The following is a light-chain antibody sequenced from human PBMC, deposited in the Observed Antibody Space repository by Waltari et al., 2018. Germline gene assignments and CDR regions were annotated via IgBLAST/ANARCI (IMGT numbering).Light chain of an antibody. J-gene: IGKJ2*01. CDR1: QSVTTN. CDR2: AAS. V-gene: IGKV1-12*02. Sequence: MTQSPATLSVSPGERAILSCRASQSVTTNLAWYQHKPGKAPKVLIFAASSLQSGVPSRFSGSGSGTDFTLTISSLQPEDFATYYCQQADSYPYTFGQGTKLEIK. CDR3: QQADSYPYT.